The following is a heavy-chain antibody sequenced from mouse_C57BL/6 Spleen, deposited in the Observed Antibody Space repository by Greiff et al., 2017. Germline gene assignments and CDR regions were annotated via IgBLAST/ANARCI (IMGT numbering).Heavy chain of an antibody. Sequence: QVQLKQSGAELVKPGASVKLSCKASGYTFTSYWITWVKQRPGQGLEWIGDIYPGSGSTNYNEKFQSKATLTVDTSSSTAYMQLSSLISVGAAVYYCARRGGGYAYWGQGTLVTVSA. J-gene: IGHJ3*01. CDR1: GYTFTSYW. CDR2: IYPGSGST. V-gene: IGHV1-55*01. CDR3: ARRGGGYAY.